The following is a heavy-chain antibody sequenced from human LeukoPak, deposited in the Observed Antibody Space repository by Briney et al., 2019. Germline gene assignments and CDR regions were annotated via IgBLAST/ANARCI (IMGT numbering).Heavy chain of an antibody. V-gene: IGHV3-23*01. J-gene: IGHJ1*01. Sequence: PGGSLRLSCAASGFTFSSYAMSWVRQAPGKGLEWVSAISGSGGSTYYADSVKGRFTISRDNSKNTLYLQMNSLRAEDTAVYYCAKDGNTGGDYAVAEYFQHWGQGTLVTVSS. CDR3: AKDGNTGGDYAVAEYFQH. D-gene: IGHD4-17*01. CDR2: ISGSGGST. CDR1: GFTFSSYA.